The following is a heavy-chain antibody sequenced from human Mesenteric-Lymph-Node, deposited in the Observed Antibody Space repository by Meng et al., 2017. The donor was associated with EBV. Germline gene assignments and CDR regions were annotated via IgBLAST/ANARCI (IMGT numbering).Heavy chain of an antibody. Sequence: RPSQESGSGLVGPSQPLSLTVAVSGGSIISGGYSWSWIRQAPGKGLEWIGFIYHSGTTYLNPSLRSRVNLSVDTSKNQFSLNLRSVSAADTAIYYCARSAGGDYFDYWGQGTLVTVSS. D-gene: IGHD1-26*01. CDR3: ARSAGGDYFDY. CDR1: GGSIISGGYS. V-gene: IGHV4-30-2*01. CDR2: IYHSGTT. J-gene: IGHJ4*02.